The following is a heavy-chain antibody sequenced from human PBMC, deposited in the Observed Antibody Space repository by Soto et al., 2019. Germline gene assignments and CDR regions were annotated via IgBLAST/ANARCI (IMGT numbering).Heavy chain of an antibody. J-gene: IGHJ4*02. Sequence: EVQLVESGGGLVKHGGSLRLSCAASGFTFSSYSINWVRQAPGKGMEWVSSISSSSSYIYYADSVKGRFTISRDNAKNSLYLQMNSLRAEDTAVDYCARDGRWHIDYWGKGTLVTFSS. V-gene: IGHV3-21*01. D-gene: IGHD2-15*01. CDR3: ARDGRWHIDY. CDR2: ISSSSSYI. CDR1: GFTFSSYS.